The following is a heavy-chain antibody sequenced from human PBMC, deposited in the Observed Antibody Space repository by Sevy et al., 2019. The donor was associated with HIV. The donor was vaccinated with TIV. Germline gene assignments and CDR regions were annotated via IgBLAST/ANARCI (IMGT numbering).Heavy chain of an antibody. V-gene: IGHV1-18*01. CDR1: GYTFIRYG. CDR3: ARDYYDSSGYYADDGFHI. Sequence: ASVKVSCKASGYTFIRYGISWVRQAPGQGLEWMGWISAYNGSTSYAQTLQGRVTMTTDTSTSTAYMELRSLRSDDTAVYYCARDYYDSSGYYADDGFHIWGQGTVVTVSS. J-gene: IGHJ3*02. D-gene: IGHD3-22*01. CDR2: ISAYNGST.